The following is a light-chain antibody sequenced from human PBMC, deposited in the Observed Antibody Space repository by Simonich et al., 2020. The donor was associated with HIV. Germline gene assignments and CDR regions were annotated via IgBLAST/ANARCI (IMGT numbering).Light chain of an antibody. CDR3: SSYTTTGTV. V-gene: IGLV2-14*01. Sequence: QSALTQPASVSGSPGQSITISCTGTSSDIGVYNYVSWYQQHPGKAPKVMIYDVSKRPSGVSKRFSGSKSGNTASLTISGLQAEDEADYYCSSYTTTGTVFGGGTKLTVL. CDR2: DVS. CDR1: SSDIGVYNY. J-gene: IGLJ2*01.